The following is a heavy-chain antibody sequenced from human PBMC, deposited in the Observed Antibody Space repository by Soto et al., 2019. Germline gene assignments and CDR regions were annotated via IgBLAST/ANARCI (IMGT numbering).Heavy chain of an antibody. Sequence: QVQLVQSGAEVKKPGYSVKVSCKASGGTFSSYAISWVRQAPGQGLEWMGGIIPIFGTANYAQKFQGRVTITADKSTSTAYMELSSLRSEDTAVYYCARSPKEYDFWSGYAEYYYGMDVLGQGTTVTVSS. CDR2: IIPIFGTA. J-gene: IGHJ6*02. CDR1: GGTFSSYA. D-gene: IGHD3-3*01. CDR3: ARSPKEYDFWSGYAEYYYGMDV. V-gene: IGHV1-69*06.